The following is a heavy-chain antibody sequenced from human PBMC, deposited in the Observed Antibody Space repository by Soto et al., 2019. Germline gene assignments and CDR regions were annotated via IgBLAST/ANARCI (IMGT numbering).Heavy chain of an antibody. Sequence: QVQLVESGGGVVQPGRSLRLSCAASGFTFSSYGMHWVRQAPGKGLEWVAVISYDGSNKYYADSVKGRFTISRDNSKNTMYLQMNSLRAEDTAVYYCAKGYDILTSDYFDYWGQGTLVTVSS. CDR1: GFTFSSYG. CDR2: ISYDGSNK. J-gene: IGHJ4*02. D-gene: IGHD3-9*01. CDR3: AKGYDILTSDYFDY. V-gene: IGHV3-30*18.